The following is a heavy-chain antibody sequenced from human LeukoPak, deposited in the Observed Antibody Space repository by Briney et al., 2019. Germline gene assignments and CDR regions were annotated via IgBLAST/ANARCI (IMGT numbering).Heavy chain of an antibody. D-gene: IGHD6-13*01. CDR2: ISGSGGGT. J-gene: IGHJ5*02. V-gene: IGHV3-23*01. CDR1: GFTFSSYA. CDR3: ASQQLVPRYNWFDP. Sequence: GGSLRLSCAASGFTFSSYAMSWVRQAPGKGLEWVSAISGSGGGTYYADSVKGRFTISRDNSKNTLYLQMNSLRAEDTAVYYCASQQLVPRYNWFDPWGQGTLVTVSS.